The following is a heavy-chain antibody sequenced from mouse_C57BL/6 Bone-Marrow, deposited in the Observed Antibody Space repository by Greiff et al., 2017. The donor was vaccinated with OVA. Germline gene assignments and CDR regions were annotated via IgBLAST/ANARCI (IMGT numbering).Heavy chain of an antibody. CDR3: ARHESSYYDGSRGGFDY. CDR1: GYTFTEYT. CDR2: FYPGSGSI. J-gene: IGHJ2*01. D-gene: IGHD1-1*01. Sequence: QVQLKESGAELVKPGASVKLSCKASGYTFTEYTIHWVKQRSGQGLEWIGWFYPGSGSIKYNEKLKDQVTLTADKSSSTVYIELSRLTSEGTAVYFCARHESSYYDGSRGGFDYWGQGTTLTVSS. V-gene: IGHV1-62-2*01.